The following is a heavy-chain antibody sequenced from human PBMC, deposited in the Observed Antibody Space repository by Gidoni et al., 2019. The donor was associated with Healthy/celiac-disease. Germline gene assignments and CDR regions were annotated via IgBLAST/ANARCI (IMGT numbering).Heavy chain of an antibody. CDR3: AKDEGYCSSTSCYEDFDY. CDR1: GFTFSSYA. CDR2: ISGSGGST. Sequence: EVQLLESGGGLVQPGGSLRLSCAASGFTFSSYAMSWVRQAPGKGLEWVSAISGSGGSTYYADSVKGRFTISRDNSKNTLYLQMNSLRAEDTAVYYCAKDEGYCSSTSCYEDFDYWGQGTLVTVSS. J-gene: IGHJ4*02. V-gene: IGHV3-23*01. D-gene: IGHD2-2*01.